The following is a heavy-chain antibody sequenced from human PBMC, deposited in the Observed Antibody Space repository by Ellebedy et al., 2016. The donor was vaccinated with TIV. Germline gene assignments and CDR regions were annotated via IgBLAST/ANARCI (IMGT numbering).Heavy chain of an antibody. CDR3: ARRYPVFDP. J-gene: IGHJ5*02. Sequence: GESLKISCAASGFTFSSYWMHWVRQAPGKGLVWVSRINSDGSSTSNADSVKGRFTISRDNAKNTLYLQMNSLRAEDTAVYYCARRYPVFDPWGQGTLVTVSS. D-gene: IGHD1-14*01. V-gene: IGHV3-74*01. CDR1: GFTFSSYW. CDR2: INSDGSST.